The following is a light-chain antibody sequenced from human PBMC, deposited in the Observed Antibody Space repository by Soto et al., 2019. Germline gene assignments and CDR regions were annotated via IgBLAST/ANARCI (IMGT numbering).Light chain of an antibody. J-gene: IGKJ4*01. Sequence: EIVLTQSPDTLSLSPGERATLSCRASQSVSSALLAWYQQKPGQAPRLLIYRASTRATGIPDRFTGSGSGTDFTLTISRLEPEDFAVYYCQQYESSPLTLGGGTKVEIK. V-gene: IGKV3-20*01. CDR3: QQYESSPLT. CDR1: QSVSSAL. CDR2: RAS.